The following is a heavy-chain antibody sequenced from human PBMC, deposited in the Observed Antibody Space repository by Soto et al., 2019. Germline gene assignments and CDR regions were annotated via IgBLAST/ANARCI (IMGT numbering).Heavy chain of an antibody. J-gene: IGHJ1*01. CDR1: GFTFSSYA. Sequence: VGSLRLSCAASGFTFSSYAMSWVRQAPGKGLEWVSAISGSGGSTYYADSVKGRFTISRDNSKNTLYLQMNSLRAEDTAVYYCAKDPFKFVVVPAAAEYFQHWGQGTLVTVSS. D-gene: IGHD2-2*01. CDR3: AKDPFKFVVVPAAAEYFQH. V-gene: IGHV3-23*01. CDR2: ISGSGGST.